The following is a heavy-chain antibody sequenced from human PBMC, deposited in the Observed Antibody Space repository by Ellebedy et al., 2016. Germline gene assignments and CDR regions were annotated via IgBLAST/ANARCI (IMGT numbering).Heavy chain of an antibody. CDR2: IIPIFGTA. Sequence: SVKVSXXASGGTFSSYAISWVRQAPGQGLEWMGGIIPIFGTANYAQKFQGRVTITADESTSTAYMELSSLRSEDTAVYYCASTNWLDHGWSPNLEYFQHWGQGTLVTVSS. J-gene: IGHJ1*01. D-gene: IGHD6-19*01. CDR1: GGTFSSYA. CDR3: ASTNWLDHGWSPNLEYFQH. V-gene: IGHV1-69*13.